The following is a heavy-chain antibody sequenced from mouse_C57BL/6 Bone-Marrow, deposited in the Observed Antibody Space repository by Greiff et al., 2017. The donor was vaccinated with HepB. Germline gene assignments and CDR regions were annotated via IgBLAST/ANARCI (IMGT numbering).Heavy chain of an antibody. V-gene: IGHV1-15*01. CDR1: GYTFTDYE. J-gene: IGHJ4*01. CDR2: IDPETGGT. D-gene: IGHD1-1*01. CDR3: TRWGTVVATDYYAMDY. Sequence: QVQLQQPGAELVRPGASVTLSCKASGYTFTDYEMHWVKQTPVHGLEWIGSIDPETGGTAYNQKFKGKAILTADKSSSTAYMELRSLTSEDSAVYYCTRWGTVVATDYYAMDYWGQGTSVTFSS.